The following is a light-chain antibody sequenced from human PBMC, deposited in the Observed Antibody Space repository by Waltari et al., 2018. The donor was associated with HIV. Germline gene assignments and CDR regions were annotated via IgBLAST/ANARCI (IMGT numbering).Light chain of an antibody. J-gene: IGLJ3*02. V-gene: IGLV1-40*01. CDR2: GDN. CDR3: QSYDSGLRGWV. Sequence: QSVLTQSPSVSGAPGQRGTISCTGTSSNIGAGFAVHRYQHLPGTAPKPLIFGDNHRPSGVPDRFSGSMSGTSASLAITWLQADDEAYYYCQSYDSGLRGWVFGGGTKLTVL. CDR1: SSNIGAGFA.